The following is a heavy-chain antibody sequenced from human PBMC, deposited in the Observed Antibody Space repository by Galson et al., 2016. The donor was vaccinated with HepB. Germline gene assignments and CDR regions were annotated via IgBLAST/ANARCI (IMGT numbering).Heavy chain of an antibody. Sequence: YAQNLQDRVTLTTDTSTSTAYMELRSLRSDDTALYYCARGSRSIPYYYYGLDVWGQGTTVTVSS. D-gene: IGHD3-10*01. V-gene: IGHV1-18*01. J-gene: IGHJ6*02. CDR3: ARGSRSIPYYYYGLDV.